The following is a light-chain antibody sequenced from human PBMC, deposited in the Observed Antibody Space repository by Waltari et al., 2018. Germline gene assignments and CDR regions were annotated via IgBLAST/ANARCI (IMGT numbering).Light chain of an antibody. Sequence: ETVMTQSPATLSVSPGERVTLSCRASQTIVGNLAWYQQRPGQPPRLLIYAASTRATGVPARFSGGGSGTEFTLIISSLQSEDFAVYYCQQYRHWPLAFGGGTKVEI. J-gene: IGKJ4*01. CDR1: QTIVGN. CDR2: AAS. CDR3: QQYRHWPLA. V-gene: IGKV3-15*01.